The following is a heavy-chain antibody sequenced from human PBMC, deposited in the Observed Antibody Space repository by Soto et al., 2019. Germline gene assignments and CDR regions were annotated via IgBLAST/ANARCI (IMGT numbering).Heavy chain of an antibody. CDR1: GFSFSSYS. V-gene: IGHV3-21*01. J-gene: IGHJ5*02. D-gene: IGHD2-15*01. Sequence: EVQLVESGGGLVKPGGSLRLSCAASGFSFSSYSMNWVRQAPGRGLEWVSSISSSASHINYADSVKGRFTISRENEKKSMYLQMNSLRAEDTAVYYCARGYTVYCSGGTCYWFDPWGQGTLVTVSS. CDR2: ISSSASHI. CDR3: ARGYTVYCSGGTCYWFDP.